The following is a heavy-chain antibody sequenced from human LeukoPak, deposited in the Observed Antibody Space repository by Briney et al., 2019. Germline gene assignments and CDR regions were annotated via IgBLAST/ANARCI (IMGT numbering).Heavy chain of an antibody. CDR3: ANYGGNSGFYH. D-gene: IGHD4-23*01. Sequence: SETLSLTCSVSGGSISSYYWSWIRQPPGKGREWIGYIYYSGSTNYNPSPKSRVTISVDTSKNQFSLKLSSVTAADTAVYYCANYGGNSGFYHWGQGTLVTVFS. V-gene: IGHV4-59*01. CDR2: IYYSGST. CDR1: GGSISSYY. J-gene: IGHJ5*02.